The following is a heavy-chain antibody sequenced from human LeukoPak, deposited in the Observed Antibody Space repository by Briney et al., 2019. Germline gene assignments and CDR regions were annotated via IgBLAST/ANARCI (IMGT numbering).Heavy chain of an antibody. V-gene: IGHV3-30*18. J-gene: IGHJ4*02. CDR3: AKATLIAAAEGYYFDY. D-gene: IGHD6-13*01. Sequence: GGSLRLSCAASGFTFSSYGMHWVRQAPGKGLEWVAVISYDGSNKYYADSVKGRLTISRDNSKNTLYLQMNSLRAEDTAVYYCAKATLIAAAEGYYFDYWGQGTLVTVSS. CDR2: ISYDGSNK. CDR1: GFTFSSYG.